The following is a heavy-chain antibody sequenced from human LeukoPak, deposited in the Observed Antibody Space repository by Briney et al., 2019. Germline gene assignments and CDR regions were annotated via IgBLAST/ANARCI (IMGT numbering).Heavy chain of an antibody. V-gene: IGHV3-23*01. D-gene: IGHD3-22*01. CDR3: AKANSLVVISESFDY. CDR1: GFTFSTYW. Sequence: PGGSLRLSCVASGFTFSTYWMSWVRQAPGRGLEWVSAISGSGGSTYYADSVKGRFTISRDNSKNTLYLQMNSLRAEDTAVYYCAKANSLVVISESFDYWGQGTLVTVSS. CDR2: ISGSGGST. J-gene: IGHJ4*02.